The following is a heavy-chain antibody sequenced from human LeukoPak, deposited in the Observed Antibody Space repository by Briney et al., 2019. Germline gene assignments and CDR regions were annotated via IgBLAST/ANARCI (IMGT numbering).Heavy chain of an antibody. V-gene: IGHV3-21*01. Sequence: PGGSLRLSCAASGFTFSSYSMNWVRQAPGKGLEWVSSISSSSSYIYYADSVKGRSTISRDNAKNSLYLQMNSLRAEDTAVYYCASGLRFLEWLSPYYYYYMDVWGKGTTVTVSS. CDR3: ASGLRFLEWLSPYYYYYMDV. CDR1: GFTFSSYS. CDR2: ISSSSSYI. J-gene: IGHJ6*03. D-gene: IGHD3-3*01.